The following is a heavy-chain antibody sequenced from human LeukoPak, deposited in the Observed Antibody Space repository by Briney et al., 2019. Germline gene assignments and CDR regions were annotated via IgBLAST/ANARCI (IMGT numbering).Heavy chain of an antibody. CDR2: MNPNSGNT. D-gene: IGHD6-6*01. V-gene: IGHV1-8*01. Sequence: ASVKVSCKASGYTFTSYDINWVRQATGQGLEWIGWMNPNSGNTGYAQKFQGRVTMTRNTSISTAYMELSSLRSEDTAVYYCARGLGYSSSSSWFDPWGQGTLVTVSS. CDR1: GYTFTSYD. CDR3: ARGLGYSSSSSWFDP. J-gene: IGHJ5*02.